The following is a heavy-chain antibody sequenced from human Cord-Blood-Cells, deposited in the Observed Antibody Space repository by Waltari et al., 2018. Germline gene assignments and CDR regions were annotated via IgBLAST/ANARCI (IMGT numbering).Heavy chain of an antibody. CDR3: ARAERGLAAGDAFDI. Sequence: QVQLVQSGAEVKKPGSSVKVSCKASGATFRCYAISWVRQLPGQGLEGMGGIIPIFGTANYAQKFQGRVTITADESTSTAYMELSSLRSGDTAVYYCARAERGLAAGDAFDIWGQGTMVTVSS. CDR1: GATFRCYA. J-gene: IGHJ3*02. CDR2: IIPIFGTA. D-gene: IGHD3-10*01. V-gene: IGHV1-69*12.